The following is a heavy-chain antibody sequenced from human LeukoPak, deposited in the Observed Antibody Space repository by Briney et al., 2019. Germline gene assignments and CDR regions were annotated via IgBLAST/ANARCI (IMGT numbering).Heavy chain of an antibody. CDR1: GFSVSNNY. V-gene: IGHV3-66*01. D-gene: IGHD3-10*01. CDR2: IYSGGST. CDR3: ARANVGRGAFNALDI. J-gene: IGHJ3*02. Sequence: PGGSLRLSCAASGFSVSNNYMSWVRQAPGKGLEWISVIYSGGSTFYADSVKGRFTISRDNARNSLFLQMNSLRAEDTAVYYCARANVGRGAFNALDIWGQGTLVTVSS.